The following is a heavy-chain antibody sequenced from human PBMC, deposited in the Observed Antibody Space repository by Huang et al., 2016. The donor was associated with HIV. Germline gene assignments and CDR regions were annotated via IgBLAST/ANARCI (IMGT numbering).Heavy chain of an antibody. CDR3: ATSRSGSGWFLDI. D-gene: IGHD6-19*01. CDR2: VNHVGST. CDR1: GGSLHGYC. V-gene: IGHV4-34*01. Sequence: QVQLYQWGAGPLRPSETLSLTCGVSGGSLHGYCWNWLRQSPGRGLEWIGEVNHVGSTKYNPSLKSRVTISVDTSKIQFSLNLTSVTATDTADYYCATSRSGSGWFLDIWGRGTLVSVS. J-gene: IGHJ2*01.